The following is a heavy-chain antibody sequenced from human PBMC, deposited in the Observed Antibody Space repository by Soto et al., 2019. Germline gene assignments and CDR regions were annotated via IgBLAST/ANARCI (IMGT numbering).Heavy chain of an antibody. Sequence: ASVKVSCKASGYTFTSYYMHWVRQAPGQGLEWMGIINPSGGSTSYAQKFQGRVTMTRDTSTSTVYMELRSLRSEDTAVYYCAIINIVVVPAAISGSRAFDIWGQGTMVTVSS. V-gene: IGHV1-46*03. CDR3: AIINIVVVPAAISGSRAFDI. D-gene: IGHD2-2*01. CDR1: GYTFTSYY. CDR2: INPSGGST. J-gene: IGHJ3*02.